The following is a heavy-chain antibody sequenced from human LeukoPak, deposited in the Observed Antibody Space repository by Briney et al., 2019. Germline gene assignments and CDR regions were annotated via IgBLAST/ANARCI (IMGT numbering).Heavy chain of an antibody. V-gene: IGHV1-2*06. J-gene: IGHJ4*02. CDR3: ARILMTTVTMGDY. Sequence: ASVTVSCKASGYSFTNHYVHWVRQAPGQGLEWMGRINPNSGGTNYAQKFQGRVTMTRDTSISTAYMELSRLRSDDTAVYYCARILMTTVTMGDYWGQGTLVTVSS. CDR2: INPNSGGT. CDR1: GYSFTNHY. D-gene: IGHD4-17*01.